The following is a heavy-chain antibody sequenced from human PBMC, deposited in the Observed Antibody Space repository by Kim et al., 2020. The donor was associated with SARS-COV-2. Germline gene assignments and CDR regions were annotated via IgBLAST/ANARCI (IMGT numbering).Heavy chain of an antibody. V-gene: IGHV1-69*13. CDR1: GGTFSSYA. CDR3: ARDASGRLRYFDWLTLDY. J-gene: IGHJ4*02. D-gene: IGHD3-9*01. CDR2: IIPIFGTA. Sequence: SVKVSCKASGGTFSSYAISWVRQAPGQGLEWMGGIIPIFGTANYAQKFQGRVTITADESTSTAYMELSSLRSEDTAVYYCARDASGRLRYFDWLTLDYWGQGTLVTVSS.